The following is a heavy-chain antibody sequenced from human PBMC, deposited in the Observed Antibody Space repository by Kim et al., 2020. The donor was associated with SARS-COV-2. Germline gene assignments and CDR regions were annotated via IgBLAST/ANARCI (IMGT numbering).Heavy chain of an antibody. CDR3: ARERMASPTNWFDP. J-gene: IGHJ5*02. Sequence: GGSLRLSCAASGFTFSSYGMHWVRQAPGKGLEWVAVIWYDGSNKYYADSVKGRFTISRDNSKNTLYLQMNSLRAEDTAVYYCARERMASPTNWFDPWGQGTLVTVSS. CDR2: IWYDGSNK. V-gene: IGHV3-33*01. CDR1: GFTFSSYG.